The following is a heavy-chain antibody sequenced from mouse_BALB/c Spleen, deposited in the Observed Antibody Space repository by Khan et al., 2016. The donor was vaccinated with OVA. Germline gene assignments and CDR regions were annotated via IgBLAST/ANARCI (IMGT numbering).Heavy chain of an antibody. Sequence: QIQLVQSGPELKKPGETVKISCKASGYTFTNYGMNWVMQAPGKGLKWLGWINTYTGEPTYADDFKGRYAFSLETSASTAYLQINNLTNEDMATYFCARIASYGYSDVWGEGTTVTVSS. CDR2: INTYTGEP. V-gene: IGHV9-1*02. CDR1: GYTFTNYG. J-gene: IGHJ1*01. CDR3: ARIASYGYSDV.